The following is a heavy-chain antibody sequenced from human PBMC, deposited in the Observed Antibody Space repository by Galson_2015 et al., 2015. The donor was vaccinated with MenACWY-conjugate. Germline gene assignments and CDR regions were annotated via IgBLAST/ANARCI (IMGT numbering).Heavy chain of an antibody. CDR3: ARETPYYDSSGYYFGDYFDY. J-gene: IGHJ4*02. Sequence: SETLSLTCPVSGGSISSSSYYWGWIRQPPGKGLAWIGSIYYSGSTYYNPSLKSRVTISVDTSKNQFSLKLSSVTAADTAVYYCARETPYYDSSGYYFGDYFDYWGQGTLVTVSS. CDR2: IYYSGST. V-gene: IGHV4-39*02. CDR1: GGSISSSSYY. D-gene: IGHD3-22*01.